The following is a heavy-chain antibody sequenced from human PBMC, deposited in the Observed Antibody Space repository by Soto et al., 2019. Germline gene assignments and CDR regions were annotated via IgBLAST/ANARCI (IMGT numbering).Heavy chain of an antibody. V-gene: IGHV4-59*01. CDR2: IYYTGST. CDR1: GDSINSYY. CDR3: AREFAY. Sequence: SETLSLTCTVSGDSINSYYWSWIRQTPGKGLEWIGYIYYTGSTSYNPSLKSRVTISVDTSKNQFSLKLSSVTAADTAVYYCAREFAYWGQGIRVTVSS. J-gene: IGHJ4*02.